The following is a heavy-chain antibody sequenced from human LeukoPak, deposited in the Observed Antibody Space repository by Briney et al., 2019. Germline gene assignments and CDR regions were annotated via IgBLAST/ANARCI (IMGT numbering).Heavy chain of an antibody. D-gene: IGHD4-23*01. V-gene: IGHV3-20*04. CDR3: ARWSPTVVKAYYYYYYYMDV. CDR2: INWNGGST. Sequence: PGGSLRLSCAASGFTFDDYGMSWVRQAPGKGLEWVSGINWNGGSTGYADSVKGRFTISRDNAKNSLYLQMNSLRAEDTAVYYCARWSPTVVKAYYYYYYYMDVWGKGTTVTVSS. J-gene: IGHJ6*03. CDR1: GFTFDDYG.